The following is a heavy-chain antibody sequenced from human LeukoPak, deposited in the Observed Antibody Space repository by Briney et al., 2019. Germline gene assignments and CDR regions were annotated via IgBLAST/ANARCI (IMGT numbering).Heavy chain of an antibody. CDR1: GGSISSYY. V-gene: IGHV4-59*12. Sequence: SETLSLTRTVSGGSISSYYWSWIRQPPGKGLEWIGYIYYSGSTNYNPSLKSRVTISVDTSKNQFSLKLSSVTAADTAVYYCARGRAAGSYYYYGMDVWGQGTTVTVSS. CDR3: ARGRAAGSYYYYGMDV. D-gene: IGHD6-13*01. J-gene: IGHJ6*02. CDR2: IYYSGST.